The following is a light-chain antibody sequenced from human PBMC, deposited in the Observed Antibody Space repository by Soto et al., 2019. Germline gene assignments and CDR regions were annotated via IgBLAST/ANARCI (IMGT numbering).Light chain of an antibody. CDR3: QQHGSYPLT. J-gene: IGKJ4*01. CDR2: GVS. Sequence: ETVMTQSPATLSGSPGERATLSCRASQSVGTNLAWYQQRPGQAPRPLMYGVSNRATGIPPRFSGSGSGTEFTLTIRSLQSEDVAVYYCQQHGSYPLTFGGGTKVDIK. V-gene: IGKV3-15*01. CDR1: QSVGTN.